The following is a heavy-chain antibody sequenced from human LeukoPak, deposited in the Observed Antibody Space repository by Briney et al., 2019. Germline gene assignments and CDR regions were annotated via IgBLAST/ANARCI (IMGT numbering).Heavy chain of an antibody. CDR2: INHSGST. D-gene: IGHD6-13*01. J-gene: IGHJ6*02. CDR3: ARGTISSSWYYYYYYGMDV. V-gene: IGHV4-34*01. CDR1: GGSFSGYY. Sequence: KPSETLSLTCAVYGGSFSGYYWSWIRQPPGKGLEWIGEINHSGSTNYNPSLKSRVTISVDTSKNQFFLKLSSVTAADTAVYYCARGTISSSWYYYYYYGMDVWGQGTTVTVSS.